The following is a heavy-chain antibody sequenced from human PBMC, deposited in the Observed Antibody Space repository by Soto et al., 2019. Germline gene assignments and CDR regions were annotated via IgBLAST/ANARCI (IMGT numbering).Heavy chain of an antibody. CDR2: INHSGST. V-gene: IGHV4-34*01. D-gene: IGHD3-3*01. CDR3: ARVAVPKYDFWSGYSLPPWFDP. J-gene: IGHJ5*02. Sequence: NPSETLSLTCAVYGGSFRGYYCSWIRQPPGKGLEWIGEINHSGSTNYNPSLKSRVTISVDTSKNQFSLKLSSVTAADTAVYYCARVAVPKYDFWSGYSLPPWFDPWGQGTLVTVSS. CDR1: GGSFRGYY.